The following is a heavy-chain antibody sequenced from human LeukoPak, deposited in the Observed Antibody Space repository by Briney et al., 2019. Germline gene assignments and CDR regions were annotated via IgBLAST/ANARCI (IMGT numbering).Heavy chain of an antibody. CDR1: GGSFSGYY. CDR2: INHSGST. Sequence: PSETLSLTCAVYGGSFSGYYWSWLRQPPGKGLEWIGEINHSGSTNYNPSLKSRVTISVDTSKNQFSLKLSSVTAADTAVYYCARLVVITYYDYWGQGTLVAVSS. D-gene: IGHD3-22*01. V-gene: IGHV4-34*01. J-gene: IGHJ4*02. CDR3: ARLVVITYYDY.